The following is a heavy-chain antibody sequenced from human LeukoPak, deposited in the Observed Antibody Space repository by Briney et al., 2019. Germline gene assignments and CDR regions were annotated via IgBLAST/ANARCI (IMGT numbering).Heavy chain of an antibody. CDR3: ARVVVAAAIPYFDY. D-gene: IGHD2-2*02. CDR1: GGSFSGYY. V-gene: IGHV4-34*01. Sequence: SETLSLTCAVYGGSFSGYYWSWIRQPPGKGLEWIGEINHSGSTNYNPSLKSRVTISVDTSKNQFSLKLSPVTAADTAVYYCARVVVAAAIPYFDYWGQGTLVTVSS. CDR2: INHSGST. J-gene: IGHJ4*02.